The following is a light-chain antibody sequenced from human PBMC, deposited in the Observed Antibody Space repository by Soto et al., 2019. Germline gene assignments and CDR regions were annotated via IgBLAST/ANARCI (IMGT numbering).Light chain of an antibody. Sequence: QSALTQPPSVSGSPGQSVTICCTGTSSDVGSYNRVSWYQQPPGTAPKLMIYEVSNRPSGVPDRFSGSKSGNTASLTISGLQAEDEADYYCSLYTSSSTYVFGTGTKLTVL. CDR3: SLYTSSSTYV. CDR1: SSDVGSYNR. J-gene: IGLJ1*01. V-gene: IGLV2-18*01. CDR2: EVS.